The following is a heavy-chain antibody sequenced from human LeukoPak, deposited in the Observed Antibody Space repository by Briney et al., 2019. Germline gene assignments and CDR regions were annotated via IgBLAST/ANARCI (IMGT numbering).Heavy chain of an antibody. CDR3: AKMTASGRDSWFDP. CDR1: GYTFTSND. J-gene: IGHJ5*02. Sequence: ASVKVSCKASGYTFTSNDINWVRQATGQGLEWMGWLNPNSGNTGYAQKFQGRVTITRNTSINTAYMELSSLRSEDTAVYYCAKMTASGRDSWFDPWGQGTLVTVSS. V-gene: IGHV1-8*01. CDR2: LNPNSGNT. D-gene: IGHD2-15*01.